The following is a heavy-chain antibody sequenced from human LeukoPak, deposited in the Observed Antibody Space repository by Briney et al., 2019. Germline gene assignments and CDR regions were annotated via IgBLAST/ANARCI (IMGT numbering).Heavy chain of an antibody. CDR1: GFTFSSYA. J-gene: IGHJ4*02. V-gene: IGHV3-23*01. D-gene: IGHD3-22*01. CDR3: AKLYYYDSSGYPRSPVDY. CDR2: ISGSGGST. Sequence: GGSLRLSCAASGFTFSSYAMSWVRQAPGKGLEWVSAISGSGGSTYYADSVKGRFTISRDNSKNTLYLQMNSLRAEDTAVYYCAKLYYYDSSGYPRSPVDYWGQGTLVTVSS.